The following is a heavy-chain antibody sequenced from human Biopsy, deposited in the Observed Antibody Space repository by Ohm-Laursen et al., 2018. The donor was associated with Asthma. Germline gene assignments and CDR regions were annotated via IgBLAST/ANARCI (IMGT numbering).Heavy chain of an antibody. Sequence: SLRQCCLQFGLILTTYAIAQLRPAPGRGLEWMSAISGCGRSAYNADSVKGQFTISRDNAKNTLGLQMHSLRPEDTAVYYCAGQYGGNSPPLEWGQGTLVTVSS. D-gene: IGHD4-23*01. CDR2: ISGCGRSA. J-gene: IGHJ4*02. CDR1: GLILTTYA. V-gene: IGHV3-23*01. CDR3: AGQYGGNSPPLE.